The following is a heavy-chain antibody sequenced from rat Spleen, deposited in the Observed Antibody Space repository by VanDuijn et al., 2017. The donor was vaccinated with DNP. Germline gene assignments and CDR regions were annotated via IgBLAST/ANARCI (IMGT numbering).Heavy chain of an antibody. CDR3: ASRPPPTRGPFDY. D-gene: IGHD1-4*01. J-gene: IGHJ2*01. V-gene: IGHV5-29*01. Sequence: EVQLVESGGGLVQPGRSLKLSCVASGFTFSNYGMAWVRQAPTKGLEWVASISYEGVNTYYRDSVKGRFTISRDNAKSTLYLQMDSLRSEDTATYYCASRPPPTRGPFDYWGQGVTVTVSS. CDR2: ISYEGVNT. CDR1: GFTFSNYG.